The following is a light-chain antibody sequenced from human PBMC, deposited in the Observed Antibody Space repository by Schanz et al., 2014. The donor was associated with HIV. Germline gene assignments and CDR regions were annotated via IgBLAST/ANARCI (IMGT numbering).Light chain of an antibody. CDR2: RAS. J-gene: IGKJ2*01. V-gene: IGKV1-5*03. CDR3: QQYDSYPYT. Sequence: DIQMTQSPSTLSTSVGDRVTITCRASQRISWWLAWYQQKPGQAPSLLIYRASTLQTGVPSRFTLTISSLQPADFATYYCQQYDSYPYTFGQGTKLEIK. CDR1: QRISWW.